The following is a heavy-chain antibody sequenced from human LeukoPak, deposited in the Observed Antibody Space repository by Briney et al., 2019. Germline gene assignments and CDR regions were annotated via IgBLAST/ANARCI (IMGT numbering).Heavy chain of an antibody. D-gene: IGHD4/OR15-4a*01. CDR3: SRGGANDL. CDR2: IFTSGST. V-gene: IGHV4-4*07. Sequence: SETLSLTCTVSGGSITSDYWSWIRQPAGKGLEWIGRIFTSGSTSYNPSLKSRVTMSLDTSKNQFSLKLSSVTAADTAVYFCSRGGANDLWRQGTLVTVSS. CDR1: GGSITSDY. J-gene: IGHJ5*02.